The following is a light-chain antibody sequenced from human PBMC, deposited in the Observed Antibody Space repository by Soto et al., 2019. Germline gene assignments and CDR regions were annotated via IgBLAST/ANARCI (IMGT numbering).Light chain of an antibody. CDR3: ISYSSITTHVV. J-gene: IGLJ2*01. Sequence: QSALTQPASVSGSPGRSVTISCTGTSSDVGDFNYVSWYQHLPGRAPKLIIYDVTNRPSGISYRFSASKSGRTASLTISGLQAEDEADYYCISYSSITTHVVFGGGTKLTVL. CDR2: DVT. CDR1: SSDVGDFNY. V-gene: IGLV2-14*03.